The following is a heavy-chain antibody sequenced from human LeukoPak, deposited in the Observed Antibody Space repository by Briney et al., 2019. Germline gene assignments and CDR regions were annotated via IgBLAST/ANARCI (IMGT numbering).Heavy chain of an antibody. CDR2: IIPIFGTA. D-gene: IGHD3-10*01. Sequence: WASVKVSCKASGGTFSSYAISWVRQAPGQGLEWMGGIIPIFGTANYAQKFQGRVTITADESTSTAYMELSSLRSEDTAVYYCARTALLWFGELLPDWFDPWGQGTLVTVSS. V-gene: IGHV1-69*01. CDR3: ARTALLWFGELLPDWFDP. CDR1: GGTFSSYA. J-gene: IGHJ5*02.